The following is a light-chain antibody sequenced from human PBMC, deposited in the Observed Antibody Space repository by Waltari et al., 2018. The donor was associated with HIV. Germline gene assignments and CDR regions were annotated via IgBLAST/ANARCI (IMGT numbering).Light chain of an antibody. CDR3: QQYFRIPPT. J-gene: IGKJ4*01. CDR2: WAS. V-gene: IGKV4-1*01. Sequence: DIVMTQSPDSLPVSLGERATLNCTSSRTILFSSDNRNYLAWYQQKPRQPPKLLISWASTRESGVPDRFSGSGSGTDFTLTITRLQAEDVAVYHCQQYFRIPPTFGGGTKAEIK. CDR1: RTILFSSDNRNY.